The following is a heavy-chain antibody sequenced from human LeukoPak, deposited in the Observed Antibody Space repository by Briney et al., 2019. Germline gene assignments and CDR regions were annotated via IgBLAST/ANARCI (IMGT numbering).Heavy chain of an antibody. V-gene: IGHV4-59*08. CDR2: IFYAGST. J-gene: IGHJ4*02. Sequence: SETLSLTCTVSGGSIRSYYWSWIRQPPGKGLEWIGYIFYAGSTTYNPSLKSRVTLSIDTSKNQFSLKLNSVTAADTAVYYCASGERGYSYGPLDYWGQGTLVTVSS. D-gene: IGHD5-18*01. CDR1: GGSIRSYY. CDR3: ASGERGYSYGPLDY.